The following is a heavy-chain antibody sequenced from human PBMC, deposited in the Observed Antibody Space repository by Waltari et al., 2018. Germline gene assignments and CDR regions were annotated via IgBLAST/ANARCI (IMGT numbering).Heavy chain of an antibody. CDR3: ARVPVSWAAASTPLDY. CDR2: MNPNSGNT. CDR1: GYTFTSYD. D-gene: IGHD6-13*01. Sequence: QVQLVQSGAEVKKPGASVKVSCKASGYTFTSYDINWVRPATGQGLEWMGWMNPNSGNTGYAQKFQGRVTMTRNTSISTAYMELSSLRSEDTAVYYCARVPVSWAAASTPLDYWGQGTLVTVSS. J-gene: IGHJ4*02. V-gene: IGHV1-8*01.